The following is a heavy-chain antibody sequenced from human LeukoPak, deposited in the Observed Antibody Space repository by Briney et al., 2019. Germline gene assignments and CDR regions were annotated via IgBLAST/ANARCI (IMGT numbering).Heavy chain of an antibody. V-gene: IGHV4-4*07. CDR3: ASHMRGSGYNAAFDY. D-gene: IGHD3-22*01. J-gene: IGHJ4*02. CDR1: GGSISSYY. Sequence: SETLSLTCTVSGGSISSYYWSWIRQPAGKGLEWIGRIYTSGSTNYNPSLKSRVTMSVDTSKNQFSLELSSVTAADTAVYYCASHMRGSGYNAAFDYWGQGTLVTVSS. CDR2: IYTSGST.